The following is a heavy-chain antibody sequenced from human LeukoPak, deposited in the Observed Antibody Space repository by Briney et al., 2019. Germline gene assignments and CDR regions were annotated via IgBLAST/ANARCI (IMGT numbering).Heavy chain of an antibody. CDR3: AKADSSSWYAAQIYGMDV. J-gene: IGHJ6*02. CDR1: GFTFSSYG. D-gene: IGHD6-13*01. Sequence: GGSLRLSCAASGFTFSSYGMHWVRQAPGKGLEWVAGITYDGSNKYYADSVKGRFTISRDNSKNTLYLQMNSLRAEDTAVYYCAKADSSSWYAAQIYGMDVWGQGTTVTVSS. CDR2: ITYDGSNK. V-gene: IGHV3-30*18.